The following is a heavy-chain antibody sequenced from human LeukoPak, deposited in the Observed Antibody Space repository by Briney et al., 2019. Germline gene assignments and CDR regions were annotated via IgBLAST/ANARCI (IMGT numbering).Heavy chain of an antibody. CDR3: ARGTSGKYWFDP. CDR1: GGTISTYY. Sequence: SETLSLTCTVSGGTISTYYWNWIRQPPEEGLEWIGYVYYSGSTNYNPSLKSRVTISVDTSKNQFSLKVSSVTAADTAVYYCARGTSGKYWFDPWGQGTLVTVSS. CDR2: VYYSGST. J-gene: IGHJ5*02. V-gene: IGHV4-59*01. D-gene: IGHD2-2*01.